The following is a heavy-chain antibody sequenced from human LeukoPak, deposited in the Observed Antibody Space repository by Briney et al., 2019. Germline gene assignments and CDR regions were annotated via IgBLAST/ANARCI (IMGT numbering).Heavy chain of an antibody. CDR2: VYHTGGT. J-gene: IGHJ4*02. D-gene: IGHD1-26*01. CDR3: AREEGATQDAN. Sequence: SETLSLTCTVSGFSISSGYYWAWIRQPPGKGLEWIGSVYHTGGTYYNPSLKSRVTISVDTSRNQFSLRLSFVTAADTAVYYCAREEGATQDANWGQGTLVLVSS. V-gene: IGHV4-38-2*02. CDR1: GFSISSGYY.